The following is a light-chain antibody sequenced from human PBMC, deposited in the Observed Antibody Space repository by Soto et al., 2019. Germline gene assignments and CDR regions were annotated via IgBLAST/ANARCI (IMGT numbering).Light chain of an antibody. Sequence: DVQMTQSPSTLPASVGDRVTITCRASQGITSWLAWYQQKPGKAPKLLIYKASTLESGVPSRFSGSGSGTEFTLTISSLQPDDYAAYYCQQYNRYPYTFGQGTKLEIK. CDR3: QQYNRYPYT. CDR1: QGITSW. V-gene: IGKV1-5*03. J-gene: IGKJ2*01. CDR2: KAS.